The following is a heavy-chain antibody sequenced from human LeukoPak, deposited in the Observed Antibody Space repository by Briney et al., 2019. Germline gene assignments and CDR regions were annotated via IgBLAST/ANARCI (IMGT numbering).Heavy chain of an antibody. CDR1: GFTFSSYA. Sequence: PGRSLRLSCAPSGFTFSSYAMHWVRQAPGKGREWVAVMSYDGSNKFYRHSVKGRFTISRDNSKNTLYLQMNSLRAEDTAVYYCATETFGVVIKYYFDYWGQGTLVTVSS. CDR3: ATETFGVVIKYYFDY. J-gene: IGHJ4*02. D-gene: IGHD3-3*01. CDR2: MSYDGSNK. V-gene: IGHV3-30-3*01.